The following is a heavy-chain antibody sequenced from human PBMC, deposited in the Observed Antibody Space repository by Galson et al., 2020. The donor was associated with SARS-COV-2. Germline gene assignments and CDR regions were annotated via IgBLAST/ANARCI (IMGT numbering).Heavy chain of an antibody. J-gene: IGHJ6*02. V-gene: IGHV1-2*04. CDR1: GYTFTGYY. CDR2: IDPHSGGT. D-gene: IGHD2-15*01. CDR3: ARSLVVIAATPSSYYYYYGMDV. Sequence: ASVQVSCKSSGYTFTGYYLHWVRPAPGQGLEWLGWIDPHSGGTHYAQKFQDWVTMTRDTSISTAYMELNRLKSDDTAIYYCARSLVVIAATPSSYYYYYGMDVWGQGTTVTVSS.